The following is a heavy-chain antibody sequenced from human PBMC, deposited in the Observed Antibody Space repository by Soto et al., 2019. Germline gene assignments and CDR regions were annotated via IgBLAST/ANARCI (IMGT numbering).Heavy chain of an antibody. CDR1: GGPISSGGYS. CDR2: TYHSGST. D-gene: IGHD4-4*01. Sequence: SETLSLTCAVSGGPISSGGYSWSWIRQPPGKGLEWIGYTYHSGSTYYNPSLKSRVTISVDRSKNQFSLKLSSVTAADTAVYYCARVQALDYSNNNWFDPWGQGTLVTVSS. CDR3: ARVQALDYSNNNWFDP. V-gene: IGHV4-30-2*01. J-gene: IGHJ5*02.